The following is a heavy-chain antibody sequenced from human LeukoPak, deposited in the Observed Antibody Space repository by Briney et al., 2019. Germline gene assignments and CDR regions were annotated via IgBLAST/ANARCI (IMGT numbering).Heavy chain of an antibody. CDR3: ARVGSAAGTHYYYMDV. CDR2: IYYSGST. V-gene: IGHV4-59*01. CDR1: GGSISSYY. Sequence: SETLSLTCTVSGGSISSYYWSWIRQPPGKGLEWIGYIYYSGSTNYNPSLKSRVTISVDTSKNQFSLKLSSVTAADTAVYYCARVGSAAGTHYYYMDVWGKGTTVTVSS. D-gene: IGHD6-13*01. J-gene: IGHJ6*03.